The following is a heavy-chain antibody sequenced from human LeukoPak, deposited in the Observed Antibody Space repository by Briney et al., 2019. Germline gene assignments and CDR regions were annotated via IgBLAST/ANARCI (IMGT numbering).Heavy chain of an antibody. CDR1: GFTFNTFW. V-gene: IGHV3-7*01. Sequence: GGSLRLSCAASGFTFNTFWMNWVRLAPGRGLEWLASIRPDGSDRYYVDSVRGRFTISRDNGKNLVYLEMNSLRVEDTAVYYCSGRDSSRNPWAYWGQGTLVSVSS. D-gene: IGHD2-2*01. CDR3: SGRDSSRNPWAY. J-gene: IGHJ4*02. CDR2: IRPDGSDR.